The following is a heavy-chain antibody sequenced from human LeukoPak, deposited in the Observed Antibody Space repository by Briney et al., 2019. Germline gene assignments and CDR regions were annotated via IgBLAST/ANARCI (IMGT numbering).Heavy chain of an antibody. V-gene: IGHV4-34*01. CDR1: GGSFSGYY. J-gene: IGHJ4*02. CDR3: ARGTPYSSSFLDY. Sequence: SETLSLTCAVYGGSFSGYYWSWIRQPPGKGLEWIGEINHSGSTNYNPSLKSRVTISVDTSKNQLSLKLSSVTAADTAVYYCARGTPYSSSFLDYWGQGTLVTVSS. CDR2: INHSGST. D-gene: IGHD6-13*01.